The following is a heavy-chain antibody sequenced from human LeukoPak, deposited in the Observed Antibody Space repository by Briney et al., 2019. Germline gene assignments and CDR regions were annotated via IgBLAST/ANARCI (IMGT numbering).Heavy chain of an antibody. CDR1: GYTFTIYY. Sequence: ASVKVSCKASGYTFTIYYIHWVRQAPGQGPEWMGIINPSGGSTTYAQNFQGRVTMIRDTSTSTVYMELSRLRSEDTAVYYCARGRSQMDVWGQGTTVTVSS. CDR3: ARGRSQMDV. J-gene: IGHJ6*02. CDR2: INPSGGST. V-gene: IGHV1-46*01.